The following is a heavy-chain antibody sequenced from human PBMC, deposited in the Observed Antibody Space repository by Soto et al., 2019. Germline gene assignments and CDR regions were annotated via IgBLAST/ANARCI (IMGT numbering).Heavy chain of an antibody. CDR2: ICYRETT. J-gene: IGHJ4*02. CDR1: GVAMTYGGYS. V-gene: IGHV4-61*08. CDR3: ARDRGIVAVAKAGRRGFTYFDY. Sequence: SETLSLTCSVSGVAMTYGGYSWSWIRQSPEKGLDWLGYICYRETTYYNPSLKSRLSISIDTSKNQFSLKLSSVTAADTAVYYCARDRGIVAVAKAGRRGFTYFDYWGQGTLVTVSS. D-gene: IGHD6-19*01.